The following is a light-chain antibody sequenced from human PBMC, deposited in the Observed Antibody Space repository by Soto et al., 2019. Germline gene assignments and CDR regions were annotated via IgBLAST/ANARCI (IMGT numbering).Light chain of an antibody. J-gene: IGKJ1*01. CDR1: QSLLHRSGYYF. V-gene: IGKV2-28*01. CDR2: LGS. Sequence: DIVVTQSPLSLSVTPGEPASISCRSSQSLLHRSGYYFLVWNFKKQGQSPQVLIYLGSTRASGVPDRFSGSGSGTDFTLEISRVEAEDVGVYYCMQSLQTRTFGQGTKVEIK. CDR3: MQSLQTRT.